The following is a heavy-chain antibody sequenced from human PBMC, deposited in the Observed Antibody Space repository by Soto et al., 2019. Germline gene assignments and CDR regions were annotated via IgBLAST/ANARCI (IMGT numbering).Heavy chain of an antibody. CDR2: IWYDGSNK. Sequence: PGGSPRLSCAASGFTVGSYGMHWVRQDPGKGLEWVAVIWYDGSNKYYADSVKGRFTISRDNSKNTLYLQMNSLRAEDTAVYYCARDGYSSGWYPDAFDIWGQGTMVTVSS. J-gene: IGHJ3*02. CDR1: GFTVGSYG. CDR3: ARDGYSSGWYPDAFDI. V-gene: IGHV3-33*01. D-gene: IGHD6-19*01.